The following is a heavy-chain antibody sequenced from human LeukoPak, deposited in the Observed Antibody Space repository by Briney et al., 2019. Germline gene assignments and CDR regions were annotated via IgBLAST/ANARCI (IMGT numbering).Heavy chain of an antibody. V-gene: IGHV3-7*01. CDR2: IKQDGSEK. CDR1: GFTFSSYW. Sequence: GGSLRLSCAASGFTFSSYWMSWVRQAPGKGPEWVANIKQDGSEKYYVDSVKGRFTISRDNAKNSLYLQMNSLRAEDTAVYYCARVGYCSSTSCYIPPDYWGQGTLVTVSS. J-gene: IGHJ4*02. D-gene: IGHD2-2*01. CDR3: ARVGYCSSTSCYIPPDY.